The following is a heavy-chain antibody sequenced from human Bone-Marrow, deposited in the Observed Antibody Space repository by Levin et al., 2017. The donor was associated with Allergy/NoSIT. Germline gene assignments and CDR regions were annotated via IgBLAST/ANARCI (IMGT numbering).Heavy chain of an antibody. CDR2: IYPDDSEI. J-gene: IGHJ4*02. CDR1: GYDFAFYY. CDR3: ARHLFRAFTYPFNL. Sequence: VASVKVSCKTSGYDFAFYYIAWVRQMPGRGLEWIGVIYPDDSEIIYSPSFQGQVTISADTSISTAFLQWRSLKASDTAVYYCARHLFRAFTYPFNLWGQGTVVTVSS. D-gene: IGHD2-21*01. V-gene: IGHV5-51*01.